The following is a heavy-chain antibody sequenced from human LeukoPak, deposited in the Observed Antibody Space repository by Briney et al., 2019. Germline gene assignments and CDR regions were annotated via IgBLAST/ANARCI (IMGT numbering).Heavy chain of an antibody. V-gene: IGHV4-4*02. CDR3: AGYSSSWSRYFDY. D-gene: IGHD6-13*01. Sequence: PSGTLSLTCAVSGGSISSGNWWSWVRQPPGKGLEWIGEIYHSGSTNYNPSLKSRVTISVDKSKNQFSLKLSSVTAADTAVYYCAGYSSSWSRYFDYWGQGTLVTVSS. CDR2: IYHSGST. J-gene: IGHJ4*02. CDR1: GGSISSGNW.